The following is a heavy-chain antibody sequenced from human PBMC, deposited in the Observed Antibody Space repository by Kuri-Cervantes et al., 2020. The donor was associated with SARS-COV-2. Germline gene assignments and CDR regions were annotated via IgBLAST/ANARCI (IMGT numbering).Heavy chain of an antibody. CDR1: GGSISSHY. CDR3: ARVPYSNYVWFDP. Sequence: GSLRLSCTVSGGSISSHYWSWIRQPPGKGLEWIGYIYYSGSTNYNPSLKSRVTISVDTSKNQFSLKLSSVTAADTAVYYCARVPYSNYVWFDPWGQGTLVTVSS. CDR2: IYYSGST. V-gene: IGHV4-59*11. D-gene: IGHD4-11*01. J-gene: IGHJ5*02.